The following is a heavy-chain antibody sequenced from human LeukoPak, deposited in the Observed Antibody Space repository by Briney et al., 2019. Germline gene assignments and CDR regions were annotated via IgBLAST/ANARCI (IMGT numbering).Heavy chain of an antibody. V-gene: IGHV4-30-4*08. J-gene: IGHJ5*02. CDR1: GGSISSGDYY. D-gene: IGHD2-15*01. CDR3: GRTPLSGTWFDP. CDR2: IYYNGST. Sequence: SETMSLTCTVSGGSISSGDYYWSWIRQPPVKGLEWIGYIYYNGSTYYNPSLKSRVTISVDTSKNQFSLKLSSATAAATAVYYCGRTPLSGTWFDPWGQGTLVTVSS.